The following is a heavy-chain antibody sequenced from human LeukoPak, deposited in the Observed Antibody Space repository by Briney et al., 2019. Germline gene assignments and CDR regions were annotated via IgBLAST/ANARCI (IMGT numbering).Heavy chain of an antibody. Sequence: PVKVSCKASGGTFSSYAISWVRQAPGQGLEWMGKIIPIFGTANYAQKFQGRVTITTDESTSTAYMELSSLRSEDTAVYYCAKDLIRPLYYYDSSGYGYWGQGTLVTVSS. J-gene: IGHJ4*02. D-gene: IGHD3-22*01. CDR3: AKDLIRPLYYYDSSGYGY. V-gene: IGHV1-69*05. CDR1: GGTFSSYA. CDR2: IIPIFGTA.